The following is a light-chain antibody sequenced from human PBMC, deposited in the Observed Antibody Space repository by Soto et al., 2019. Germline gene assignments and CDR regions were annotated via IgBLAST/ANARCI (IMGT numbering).Light chain of an antibody. V-gene: IGKV3-20*01. CDR1: QSASSSY. J-gene: IGKJ1*01. Sequence: EIVLTQSPGTLSLSPGERATLSCRASQSASSSYLAWYQQKPGQAPRLLIYGASSRATGIPDRFSGSGSGTDFTLTISRLEPEDFAVYYCQQYSDSVGTFGQGTKVDIK. CDR3: QQYSDSVGT. CDR2: GAS.